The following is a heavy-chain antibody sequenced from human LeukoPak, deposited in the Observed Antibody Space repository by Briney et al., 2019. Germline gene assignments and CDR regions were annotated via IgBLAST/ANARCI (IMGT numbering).Heavy chain of an antibody. CDR1: GGSISSSNW. Sequence: PSGTLSLTCAVSGGSISSSNWWSWVRQPPGKGLEWIGEIYHSGSTNYNPSLKSRVTISVDKSKNQFSLKLSSVTAADTAVYYCARDWTYYYGSGSSKGFDPWGQGTLVTVSS. D-gene: IGHD3-10*01. CDR3: ARDWTYYYGSGSSKGFDP. V-gene: IGHV4-4*02. J-gene: IGHJ5*02. CDR2: IYHSGST.